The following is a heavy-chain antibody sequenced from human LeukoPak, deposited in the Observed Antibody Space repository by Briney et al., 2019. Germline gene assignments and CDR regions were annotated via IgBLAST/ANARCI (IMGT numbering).Heavy chain of an antibody. J-gene: IGHJ5*02. Sequence: GGSLRLSCAASGFTFDDYAIDWVRQAPGKGLEWVSGISWNSGNIGYADSVKGRFTISRDNAKNSLYLQMNSLKSEDTAVYYCARVKSGGSGSYSWFDPWGQGTLVTVSS. D-gene: IGHD3-10*01. CDR1: GFTFDDYA. CDR3: ARVKSGGSGSYSWFDP. V-gene: IGHV3-9*01. CDR2: ISWNSGNI.